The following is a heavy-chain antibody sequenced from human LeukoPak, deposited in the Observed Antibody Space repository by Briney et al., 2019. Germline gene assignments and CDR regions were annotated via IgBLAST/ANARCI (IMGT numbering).Heavy chain of an antibody. D-gene: IGHD3-22*01. CDR3: APASLNYYDSSGPPPGY. Sequence: GGSLRLSCAASGFTFSSYWMSWVRQAPGKGLEWVSAISGSGGSAYYADSVKGRFTISRDNSKNTLYLQMNSLRAEDTAVYYCAPASLNYYDSSGPPPGYWGQGTLVTVSS. CDR1: GFTFSSYW. CDR2: ISGSGGSA. V-gene: IGHV3-23*01. J-gene: IGHJ4*02.